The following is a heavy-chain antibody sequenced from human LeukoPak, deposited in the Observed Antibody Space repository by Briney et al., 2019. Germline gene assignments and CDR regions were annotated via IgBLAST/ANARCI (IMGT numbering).Heavy chain of an antibody. Sequence: PGGSLRLSCAASGFTFSTYSMNWVRQAPGKGLEWISYISSSSGTIYYADSVKGRFTISRDNAKNSLYLQMNSLTAEDTAVYFCARSMYYDFWSAHYTETAWDYWGQGTLVTVSS. J-gene: IGHJ4*02. CDR1: GFTFSTYS. V-gene: IGHV3-48*01. CDR3: ARSMYYDFWSAHYTETAWDY. D-gene: IGHD3-3*01. CDR2: ISSSSGTI.